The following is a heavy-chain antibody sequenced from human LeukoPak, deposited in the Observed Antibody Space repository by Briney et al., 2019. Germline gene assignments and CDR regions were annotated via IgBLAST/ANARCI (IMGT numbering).Heavy chain of an antibody. D-gene: IGHD3-3*01. J-gene: IGHJ4*02. CDR1: GFTFRSNG. CDR2: ISYDGSNK. V-gene: IGHV3-30*18. CDR3: AKDYERSFDY. Sequence: PGGSLRLSCAAPGFTFRSNGWPWVRQAPGKGLEWVAVISYDGSNKYYADSVKGRFTISRDNSKNTLYLQMDSLRAADTAVYYCAKDYERSFDYWGQGTLVTVSS.